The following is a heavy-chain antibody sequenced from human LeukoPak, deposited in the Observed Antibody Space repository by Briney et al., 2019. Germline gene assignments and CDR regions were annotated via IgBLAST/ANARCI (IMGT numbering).Heavy chain of an antibody. V-gene: IGHV3-23*01. Sequence: GGSLRLSCAASGFTFSSYAMSWVRQAPGKGLERVSAISGSGGNTYYADSVKGRFTISRDNSQNTLYLQMNSLRAEDTAVYYCARQRSEVVVAATNYWGQGTLVTVSS. CDR1: GFTFSSYA. CDR3: ARQRSEVVVAATNY. D-gene: IGHD2-15*01. J-gene: IGHJ4*02. CDR2: ISGSGGNT.